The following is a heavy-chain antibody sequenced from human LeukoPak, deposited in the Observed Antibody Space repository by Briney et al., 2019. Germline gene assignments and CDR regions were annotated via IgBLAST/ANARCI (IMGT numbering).Heavy chain of an antibody. J-gene: IGHJ3*02. CDR3: ASDNYYGDAFDI. V-gene: IGHV3-53*01. CDR2: IYSGGST. Sequence: GGSLRLSCAASGFTFTSYSMSWVRQAPGKGLEWVSVIYSGGSTYYADSVKGRFTISRDNSKNTLYLQMNSLRAEDTAVYYCASDNYYGDAFDIWGQGTMVTVSS. CDR1: GFTFTSYS. D-gene: IGHD3-10*01.